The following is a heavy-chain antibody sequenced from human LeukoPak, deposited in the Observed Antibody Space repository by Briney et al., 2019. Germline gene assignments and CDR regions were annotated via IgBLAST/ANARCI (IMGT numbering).Heavy chain of an antibody. J-gene: IGHJ4*02. CDR3: AKDFHGSGSYYGLDY. CDR2: ISGSGFNT. Sequence: GGTLRLSCAGSGFTLSNYGMSWVRQAPGKGLEWVSSISGSGFNTFYSDSVKGRFTISRDNPKNTLYLQMNSLRAEDTALYYCAKDFHGSGSYYGLDYWGQGTLVTVSS. D-gene: IGHD3-10*01. V-gene: IGHV3-23*01. CDR1: GFTLSNYG.